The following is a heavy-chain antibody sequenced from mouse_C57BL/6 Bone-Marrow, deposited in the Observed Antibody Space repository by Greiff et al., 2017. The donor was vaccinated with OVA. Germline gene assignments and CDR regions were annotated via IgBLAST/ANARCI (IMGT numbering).Heavy chain of an antibody. V-gene: IGHV1-69*01. CDR2: IDPSDSYT. J-gene: IGHJ2*01. Sequence: QVQLKQPGAELVMPGASVKLSCKASGYTFTSYWMHWVKQRPGQGLEWIGEIDPSDSYTNYNQKFKGKSTLTVDKSSSTAYMQLSSLTSEDSAVYYCAREGITTVVNFDYWGQGTTLTVSS. CDR1: GYTFTSYW. D-gene: IGHD1-1*01. CDR3: AREGITTVVNFDY.